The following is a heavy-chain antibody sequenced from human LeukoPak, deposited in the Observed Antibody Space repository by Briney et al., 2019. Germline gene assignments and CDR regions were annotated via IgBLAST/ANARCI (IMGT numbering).Heavy chain of an antibody. CDR1: GGSISSYY. Sequence: SETLSLTCTVSGGSISSYYWSWIRQPPGKGLEWIGYIYYSGSTNYNPSLKSRVTISVDTSKNQFSLELSSVTAADTAVYYCARGGGSRITIFGVVINDFDYWGQGTLVTVSS. D-gene: IGHD3-3*01. CDR3: ARGGGSRITIFGVVINDFDY. V-gene: IGHV4-59*01. J-gene: IGHJ4*02. CDR2: IYYSGST.